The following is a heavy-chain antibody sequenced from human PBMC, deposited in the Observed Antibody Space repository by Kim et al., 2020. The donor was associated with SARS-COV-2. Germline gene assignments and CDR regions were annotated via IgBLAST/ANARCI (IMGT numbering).Heavy chain of an antibody. CDR3: TRAPWNSSSWSDAFDI. V-gene: IGHV3-49*01. J-gene: IGHJ3*02. Sequence: SVKGRFTHSRDASKRSAYLQMNSLKTEDTAVYYCTRAPWNSSSWSDAFDIWGQGTMVTVSS. D-gene: IGHD6-13*01.